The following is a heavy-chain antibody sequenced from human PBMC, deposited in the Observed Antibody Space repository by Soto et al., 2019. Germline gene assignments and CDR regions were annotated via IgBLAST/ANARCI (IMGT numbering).Heavy chain of an antibody. CDR1: GFSLRTSGVG. V-gene: IGHV2-5*02. J-gene: IGHJ3*02. CDR2: VYCDDDK. D-gene: IGHD3-10*02. Sequence: SGPTLVNPTQTLTLTCTFSGFSLRTSGVGVGWIRQPPGKALDWLAVVYCDDDKRYSPSLKSRLTLAKDASRNQVVLTMTNMDPVDTATYYCAHRLPMFSPHTFDIWGQGTMVTVSS. CDR3: AHRLPMFSPHTFDI.